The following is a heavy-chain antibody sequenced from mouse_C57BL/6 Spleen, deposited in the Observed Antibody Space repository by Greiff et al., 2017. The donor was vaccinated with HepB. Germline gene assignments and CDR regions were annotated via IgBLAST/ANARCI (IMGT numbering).Heavy chain of an antibody. CDR3: AREGYGSTPFAY. V-gene: IGHV1-69*01. CDR1: GYTFTSYW. Sequence: QVQLQQPGAELVMPGASVKLSCKASGYTFTSYWMHWVKQRPGQGLEWIGEIDPSDSYTNYNQKFKGKSTLTVDKSSSTAYMQLSSLTSEDSAVYYCAREGYGSTPFAYWGQGTLVTVSA. CDR2: IDPSDSYT. D-gene: IGHD1-1*01. J-gene: IGHJ3*01.